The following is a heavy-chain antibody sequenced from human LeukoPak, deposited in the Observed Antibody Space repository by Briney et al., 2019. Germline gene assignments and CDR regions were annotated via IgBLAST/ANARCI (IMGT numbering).Heavy chain of an antibody. Sequence: GGSLRLSCAASGFTFSSYAMTWVRQAPGKGLEWVSSISGGGGSTNYVDSVRGRFTISRDNAKNSLYLQMNSLRAEDTAVYYCARGSYDSGSYDYWGQGTLVTVSS. CDR2: ISGGGGST. D-gene: IGHD3-10*01. CDR3: ARGSYDSGSYDY. V-gene: IGHV3-23*01. J-gene: IGHJ4*02. CDR1: GFTFSSYA.